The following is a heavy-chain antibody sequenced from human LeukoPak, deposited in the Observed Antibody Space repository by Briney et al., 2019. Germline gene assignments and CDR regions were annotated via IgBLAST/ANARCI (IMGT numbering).Heavy chain of an antibody. D-gene: IGHD2/OR15-2a*01. V-gene: IGHV4-39*01. CDR1: GDSIGRSNYF. CDR3: AHFRGGDAFDV. J-gene: IGHJ3*01. CDR2: IYYGGST. Sequence: SETLSLTCTVSGDSIGRSNYFWGWIRQPPGKGLEWIGNIYYGGSTYYNASLKSRVTISVDMSKNQFSLKLSFVTAADTAVYYCAHFRGGDAFDVWGQGTMVTVSS.